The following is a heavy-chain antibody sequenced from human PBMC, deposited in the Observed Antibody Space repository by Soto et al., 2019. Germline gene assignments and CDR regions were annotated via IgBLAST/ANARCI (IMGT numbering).Heavy chain of an antibody. CDR1: GGSFSGYY. CDR2: ISHSGST. CDR3: VRALAAVQE. D-gene: IGHD6-13*01. Sequence: PSETLSLTCAVYGGSFSGYYCSWVRQPPGKGLEWIGEISHSGSTNYNSPLESRVTISVDTSKNQLFLKLSSVTAADTAVYYCVRALAAVQEWGQGTPVTVSS. V-gene: IGHV4-34*01. J-gene: IGHJ4*02.